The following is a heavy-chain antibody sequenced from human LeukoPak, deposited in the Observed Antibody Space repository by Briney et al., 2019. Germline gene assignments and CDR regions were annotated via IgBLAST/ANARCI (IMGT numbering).Heavy chain of an antibody. CDR3: ARWGTRRYSSGWYAYYYYGMDV. D-gene: IGHD6-19*01. CDR1: DDSFSSHY. J-gene: IGHJ6*02. V-gene: IGHV4-59*11. Sequence: PSETLSLTCAVSDDSFSSHYWTWIRQPPGKGLEWIGYISYIGSTNYNPSLKSRVTISIDTSKNQFSLKLSSVTAADTVVYYCARWGTRRYSSGWYAYYYYGMDVWGQGTTVTVSS. CDR2: ISYIGST.